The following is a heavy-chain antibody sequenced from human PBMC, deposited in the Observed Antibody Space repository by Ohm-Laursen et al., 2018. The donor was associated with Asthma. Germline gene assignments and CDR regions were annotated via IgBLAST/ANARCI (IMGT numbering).Heavy chain of an antibody. Sequence: SLRLSCAASGFTFSSYGMHWVRQAPGKGLEWVAVISYDGSNKYYADSVKGRFTISRDNSKNTLYLQMNSLRAEDTAVYYCASLYRAEAFDIWGQGTMVTVSS. D-gene: IGHD3-16*01. CDR2: ISYDGSNK. CDR3: ASLYRAEAFDI. V-gene: IGHV3-30*03. J-gene: IGHJ3*02. CDR1: GFTFSSYG.